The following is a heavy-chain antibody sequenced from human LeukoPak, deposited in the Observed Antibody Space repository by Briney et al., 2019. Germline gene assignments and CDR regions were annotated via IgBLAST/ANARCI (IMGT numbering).Heavy chain of an antibody. J-gene: IGHJ4*02. CDR1: GYSFSSYW. Sequence: GESLKISCKGSGYSFSSYWIGWVRQMPGEGLEWMGVIYPGDSETRYNPSFQGQVTISADKSISTAYLQWSSLKASDTAMYYCASPTPRAYSYGFSYWGQGTLVTVSS. D-gene: IGHD5-18*01. CDR2: IYPGDSET. V-gene: IGHV5-51*01. CDR3: ASPTPRAYSYGFSY.